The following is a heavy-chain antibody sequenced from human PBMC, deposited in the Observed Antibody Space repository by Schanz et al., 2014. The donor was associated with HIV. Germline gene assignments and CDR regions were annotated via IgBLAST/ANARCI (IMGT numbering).Heavy chain of an antibody. V-gene: IGHV4-34*01. CDR2: INHREST. CDR3: ARDNDPYYYDNGGHYDRLFDY. D-gene: IGHD3-22*01. J-gene: IGHJ4*02. Sequence: QVKLQQWGAGLLKPSETLSLTCAVYGGSFTGYYWSWIRQSPGKGLEWLGQINHRESTNYNPSLQSRVPISLDTSKNQLSLGLSSVTAADTAVYYCARDNDPYYYDNGGHYDRLFDYWGQGTLVTVSS. CDR1: GGSFTGYY.